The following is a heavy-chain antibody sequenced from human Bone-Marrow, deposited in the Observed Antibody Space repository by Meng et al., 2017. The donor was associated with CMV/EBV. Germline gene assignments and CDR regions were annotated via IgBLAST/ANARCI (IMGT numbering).Heavy chain of an antibody. J-gene: IGHJ5*01. V-gene: IGHV1-2*02. CDR1: GYTFTGYY. CDR3: AKRGYSSSSWFDS. Sequence: ASVKVSCKASGYTFTGYYMHWVRQAPGQGLEWMGWINPNSGGTNYAQKFQGRVTMTRDTSISTAYMELRSLKFDDTAIYFCAKRGYSSSSWFDSWGQGTLVTVSS. D-gene: IGHD6-6*01. CDR2: INPNSGGT.